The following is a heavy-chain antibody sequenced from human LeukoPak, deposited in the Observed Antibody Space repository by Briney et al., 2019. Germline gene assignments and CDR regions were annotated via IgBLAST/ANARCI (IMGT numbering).Heavy chain of an antibody. D-gene: IGHD3-3*01. Sequence: PGESLSLSCAASGFTFNTYGMHWVRQTPGKGLEWLSLISYDGTKTWYADSMKGRFTISRDNSQNTLYLQMDTLRPEDSAIYYCAKDRSGMEYNFDFWGQGALVTVSS. CDR1: GFTFNTYG. CDR3: AKDRSGMEYNFDF. J-gene: IGHJ4*02. V-gene: IGHV3-30*18. CDR2: ISYDGTKT.